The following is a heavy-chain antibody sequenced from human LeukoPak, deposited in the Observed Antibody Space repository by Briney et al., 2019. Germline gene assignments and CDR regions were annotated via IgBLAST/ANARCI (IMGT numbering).Heavy chain of an antibody. CDR2: ISNGGGAT. V-gene: IGHV3-7*03. CDR3: TRENYVPDS. J-gene: IGHJ5*02. Sequence: PGGSLRLSCAASGFTFSSYWMHWVRQAPGKGLEWVASISNGGGATYYVDSVRGRFTISRDDAKNSLFLQMNGLRSDDTAVYYCTRENYVPDSWGQGTLVTVSS. CDR1: GFTFSSYW. D-gene: IGHD3-10*02.